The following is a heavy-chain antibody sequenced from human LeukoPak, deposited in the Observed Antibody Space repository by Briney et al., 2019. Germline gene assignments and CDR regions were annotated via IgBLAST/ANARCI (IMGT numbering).Heavy chain of an antibody. Sequence: GGSLRLSCAASGFSFHNYVMSWVRQAPGKGLEWVSGISGSGGTTYYADSVMGRFTISRDNGDNSLYLQMKSLRADDTGVYYCARGAVTGYHMDVWGKGTTVIISS. CDR2: ISGSGGTT. D-gene: IGHD4-17*01. V-gene: IGHV3-23*01. J-gene: IGHJ6*03. CDR1: GFSFHNYV. CDR3: ARGAVTGYHMDV.